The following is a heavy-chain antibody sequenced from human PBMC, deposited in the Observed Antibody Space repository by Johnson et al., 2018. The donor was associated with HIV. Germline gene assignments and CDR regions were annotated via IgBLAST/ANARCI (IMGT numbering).Heavy chain of an antibody. CDR2: IYCGGRT. Sequence: VQLVESGGGLVQPGGSLRLSCSASGFSVSSNYMSWVRQAPGKGLAWVSSIYCGGRTYYADSVKGRFSISRDTSKNTLDLRMYSLRVDDTAVYYCAKDEALGWELDPDAFDLWGQGTMVTVSS. CDR3: AKDEALGWELDPDAFDL. D-gene: IGHD1-26*01. CDR1: GFSVSSNY. V-gene: IGHV3-66*02. J-gene: IGHJ3*01.